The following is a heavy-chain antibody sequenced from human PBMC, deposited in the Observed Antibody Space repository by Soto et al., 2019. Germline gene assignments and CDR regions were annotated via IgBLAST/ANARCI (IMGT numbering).Heavy chain of an antibody. CDR2: ISVSGSVI. CDR1: GFSFSDYY. J-gene: IGHJ4*01. CDR3: AREGALGAVAGV. D-gene: IGHD6-19*01. V-gene: IGHV3-11*01. Sequence: PWGSLRLSCAASGFSFSDYYMTWIRQAPGKGLEWLAYISVSGSVIYYADSVRGRFTISRDTAKNSLYLQMNSLRNDDTAVYYCAREGALGAVAGVWGQGTLVTVSS.